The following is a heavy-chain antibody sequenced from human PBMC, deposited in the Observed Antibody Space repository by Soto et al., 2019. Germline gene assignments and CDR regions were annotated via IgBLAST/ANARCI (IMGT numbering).Heavy chain of an antibody. Sequence: QVPLVESGGGVVQPGRSLRLSCAASGFTFSSYAMHWVRRAPGKGLEWMAVMSYDGSNKYYADSVKGRFTISRDNSKNTLYLQMNSLRPEGTALYYCARDGGAYWGQGTLVIVSS. CDR3: ARDGGAY. D-gene: IGHD3-16*01. CDR1: GFTFSSYA. J-gene: IGHJ4*02. CDR2: MSYDGSNK. V-gene: IGHV3-30-3*01.